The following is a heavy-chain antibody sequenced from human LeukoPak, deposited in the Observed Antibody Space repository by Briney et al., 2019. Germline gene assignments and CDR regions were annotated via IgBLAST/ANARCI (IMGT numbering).Heavy chain of an antibody. D-gene: IGHD5-18*01. V-gene: IGHV1-8*03. J-gene: IGHJ4*02. CDR3: ARTVDTAMVTQFFDY. CDR1: GYTFTSYD. CDR2: MNPNSGNT. Sequence: ASVKVSRKASGYTFTSYDINWVRQATGQGLEWMGWMNPNSGNTGYAQKFQGRVTITADKSTSTAYMELSSLRSEDTAVYYCARTVDTAMVTQFFDYWGQGTLVTVSS.